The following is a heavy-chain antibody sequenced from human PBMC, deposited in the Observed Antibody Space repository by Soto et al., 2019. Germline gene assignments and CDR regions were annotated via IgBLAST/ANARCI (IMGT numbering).Heavy chain of an antibody. Sequence: GGFLRLSCAASGFTFSNSWMDWVRQAPGKGLEWVANIKADGSEKYYVDSVKGRFTISRDNAKNSLYLQMNSLRAEDTAVYYCAGGEVAATADVFDIWGQGTMVTVSS. CDR3: AGGEVAATADVFDI. CDR1: GFTFSNSW. J-gene: IGHJ3*02. D-gene: IGHD2-15*01. V-gene: IGHV3-7*02. CDR2: IKADGSEK.